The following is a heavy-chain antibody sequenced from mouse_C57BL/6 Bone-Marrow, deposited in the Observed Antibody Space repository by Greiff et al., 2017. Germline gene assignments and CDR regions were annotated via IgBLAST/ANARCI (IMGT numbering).Heavy chain of an antibody. CDR3: ARSLGTSY. Sequence: QVQLQQPGAGLVRPGTSVKLSCKASGYTFTSYWMHWVKQRPGQGLEWIGVIDPSDSYTNYNQKFKGKATLTVDTSSSTAYMQLSSLTSEDSAVYYCARSLGTSYWGQGTTLTVSS. V-gene: IGHV1-59*01. D-gene: IGHD3-1*01. CDR1: GYTFTSYW. CDR2: IDPSDSYT. J-gene: IGHJ2*01.